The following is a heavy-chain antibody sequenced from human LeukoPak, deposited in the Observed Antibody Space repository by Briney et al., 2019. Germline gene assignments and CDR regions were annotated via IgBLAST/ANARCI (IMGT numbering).Heavy chain of an antibody. CDR2: INPNSGGT. D-gene: IGHD6-19*01. J-gene: IGHJ5*02. Sequence: ASVKVSCKASGYTFTGYYMHWVRQAPGQGLEWRGWINPNSGGTNYAQKFQGRVTMTRDTSISTAYMELSRLRSDDTAVYYCAREGGAVARFDPWGQGTLVTVSS. V-gene: IGHV1-2*02. CDR1: GYTFTGYY. CDR3: AREGGAVARFDP.